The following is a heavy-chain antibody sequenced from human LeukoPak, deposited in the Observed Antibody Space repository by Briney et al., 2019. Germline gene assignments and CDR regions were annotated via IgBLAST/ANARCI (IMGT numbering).Heavy chain of an antibody. CDR2: IIPIFGTA. CDR3: ARTVRYFDWSHFDY. D-gene: IGHD3-9*01. Sequence: ASVKVSCKASGGTFSSYAISWVRQAPGQGLEWMGGIIPIFGTANYAQKFQGRVTITADKSTSTAYMELSSLRSDDTAVYYCARTVRYFDWSHFDYWGQGTLVTVSS. J-gene: IGHJ4*02. V-gene: IGHV1-69*06. CDR1: GGTFSSYA.